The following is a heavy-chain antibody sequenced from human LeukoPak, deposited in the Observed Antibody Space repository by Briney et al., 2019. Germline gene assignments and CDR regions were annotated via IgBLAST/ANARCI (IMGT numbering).Heavy chain of an antibody. CDR3: ARDRRPSVYGGLDN. Sequence: GGSLILSCAASGFTFSDHYMSWIRQAPGKGLEWVSYIGGSGTPIYYADSVKGRFTVSRDNAKNSLFLQMDSLRAEDTAVYYCARDRRPSVYGGLDNWGQGTLVTLSS. J-gene: IGHJ4*02. CDR1: GFTFSDHY. CDR2: IGGSGTPI. D-gene: IGHD4/OR15-4a*01. V-gene: IGHV3-11*04.